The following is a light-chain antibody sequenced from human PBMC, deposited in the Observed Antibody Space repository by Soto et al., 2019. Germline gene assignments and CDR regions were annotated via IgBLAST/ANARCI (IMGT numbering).Light chain of an antibody. CDR3: QVRDVWPS. J-gene: IGKJ1*01. Sequence: IVLTQSPGTLALSPGESAVLSCRASQSVSTSLAWYQHKPGQAPRLFIYDASKRAPGIPARFAGSGSGTDFTLTISSLEPEEIAVYYCQVRDVWPSFGQGTKVEIK. CDR2: DAS. V-gene: IGKV3-11*01. CDR1: QSVSTS.